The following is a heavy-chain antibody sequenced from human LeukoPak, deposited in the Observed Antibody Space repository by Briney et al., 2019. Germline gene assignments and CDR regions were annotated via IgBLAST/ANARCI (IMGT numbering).Heavy chain of an antibody. D-gene: IGHD5-12*01. CDR1: GGSINSYY. CDR3: ARVDIRTAFFDY. V-gene: IGHV4-4*07. CDR2: IYSSGST. Sequence: SETLSLTCTVSGGSINSYYWSWIRQPAGKGLEWIGRIYSSGSTGYNPSLRSRVTMSLDTSKNQFSLNRSSVTAADTAVYYCARVDIRTAFFDYWGQGTLVTVSS. J-gene: IGHJ4*02.